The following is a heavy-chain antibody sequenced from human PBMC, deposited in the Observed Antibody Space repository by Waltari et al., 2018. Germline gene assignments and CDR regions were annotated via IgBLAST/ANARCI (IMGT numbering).Heavy chain of an antibody. CDR3: SRQVLGYCTSAACRRLES. D-gene: IGHD2-2*03. J-gene: IGHJ4*02. Sequence: QVQLQESGPGLVKPSETLSLTCDVSGYSINSGYYWGWIRQSPGKGLEWIATIYHAGDTFYNPSLKSRVTISMDTSKNHFSLKLKSVTAADTAVYFCSRQVLGYCTSAACRRLESWGQGTLVTVSS. CDR2: IYHAGDT. CDR1: GYSINSGYY. V-gene: IGHV4-38-2*01.